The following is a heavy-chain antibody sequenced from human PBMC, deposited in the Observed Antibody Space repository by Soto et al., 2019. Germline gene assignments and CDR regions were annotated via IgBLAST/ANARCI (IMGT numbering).Heavy chain of an antibody. J-gene: IGHJ4*02. CDR2: ISYDGRNT. Sequence: QVQLVESGGGVVQPGGSLRLSCAASGFTFSRYALHWVRQAPGKGLEWVAVISYDGRNTYYVDSVKGRFTISRDNSKNTLSLQMNSLRSADAGVYYCARDAYDFVWGTYRPVDYWGQGTLVTVSS. D-gene: IGHD3-16*02. V-gene: IGHV3-30*04. CDR1: GFTFSRYA. CDR3: ARDAYDFVWGTYRPVDY.